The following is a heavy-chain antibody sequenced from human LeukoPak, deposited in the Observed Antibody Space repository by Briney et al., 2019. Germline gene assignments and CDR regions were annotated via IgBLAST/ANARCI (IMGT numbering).Heavy chain of an antibody. CDR3: ARPKQWLAYFDY. Sequence: PSETLSLTCTVSGGSISSGSYYWSWIRQSAGKGLEWIGRIYTSGSTNYNPSLKSRVTISVDTSKNQFSLKLSSVTAADTAVYYCARPKQWLAYFDYWGQGTLVTVSS. J-gene: IGHJ4*02. D-gene: IGHD6-19*01. V-gene: IGHV4-61*02. CDR2: IYTSGST. CDR1: GGSISSGSYY.